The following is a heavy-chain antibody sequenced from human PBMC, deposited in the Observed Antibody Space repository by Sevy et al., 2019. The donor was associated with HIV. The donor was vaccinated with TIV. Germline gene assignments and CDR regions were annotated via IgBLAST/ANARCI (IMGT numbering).Heavy chain of an antibody. D-gene: IGHD2-15*01. J-gene: IGHJ6*02. Sequence: GGSLRLSCAASGFSISTYAMNWVRQAPGKGLEWVSAISGRGGSTYYADSVEGRFTISRDNSKNTRYLQMNSLRAEDTAVYYCAKAPPGHCSSGSCPRAYYYYGMDVWGQGTTVTVSS. V-gene: IGHV3-23*01. CDR1: GFSISTYA. CDR2: ISGRGGST. CDR3: AKAPPGHCSSGSCPRAYYYYGMDV.